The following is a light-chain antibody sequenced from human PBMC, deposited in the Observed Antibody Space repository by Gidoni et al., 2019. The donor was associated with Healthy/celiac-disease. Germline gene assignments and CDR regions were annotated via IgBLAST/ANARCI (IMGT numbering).Light chain of an antibody. CDR3: NSRDSSGNHVV. Sequence: SSERTQDPAVSVALGQTVRITCQGDSLRSYYASWYQQKPGPAPVLVIYGKNNRPSGIPDRFSGSSSGNTASLTITGAQAEDEADYYCNSRDSSGNHVVFGGGTKLTVL. V-gene: IGLV3-19*01. J-gene: IGLJ2*01. CDR1: SLRSYY. CDR2: GKN.